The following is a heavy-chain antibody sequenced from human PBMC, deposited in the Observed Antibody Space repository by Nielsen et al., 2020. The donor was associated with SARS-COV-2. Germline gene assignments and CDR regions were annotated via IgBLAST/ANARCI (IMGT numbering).Heavy chain of an antibody. CDR1: GYTFTSYG. V-gene: IGHV1-18*04. J-gene: IGHJ1*01. CDR3: AREGVYCSSTSCYKGYFQH. CDR2: ISAYNGNT. Sequence: ASVKVSCKASGYTFTSYGISWVRQAPGQGLEWMGWISAYNGNTNYAQKLQGRVTMTTDTSTSTAYMKLSSLRSEDTAVYYCAREGVYCSSTSCYKGYFQHWGQGTLVTVSS. D-gene: IGHD2-2*02.